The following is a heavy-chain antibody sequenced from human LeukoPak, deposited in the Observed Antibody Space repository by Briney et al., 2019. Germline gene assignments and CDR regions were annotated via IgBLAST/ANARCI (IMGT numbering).Heavy chain of an antibody. CDR1: GFTFSSYV. J-gene: IGHJ5*02. Sequence: GGSLRLSCAASGFTFSSYVMHCVRQAPGKGLEWVAVIWYDGSNKYYADSVKGRFTISRDNSKNTLYLQMNSLRAEDTAVYYCARDLDWFDPLGQGTLVTVSS. CDR2: IWYDGSNK. V-gene: IGHV3-33*01. CDR3: ARDLDWFDP.